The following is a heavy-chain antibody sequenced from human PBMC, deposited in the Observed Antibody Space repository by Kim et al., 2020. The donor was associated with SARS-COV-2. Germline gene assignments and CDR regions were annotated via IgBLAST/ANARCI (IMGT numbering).Heavy chain of an antibody. CDR3: AKPTVTTAGPWFDP. J-gene: IGHJ5*02. Sequence: ADSVKGRFTISRDNSKNTLYLQMNSLRAEDTAVYYCAKPTVTTAGPWFDPWGQGTLVTVSS. V-gene: IGHV3-23*01. D-gene: IGHD4-4*01.